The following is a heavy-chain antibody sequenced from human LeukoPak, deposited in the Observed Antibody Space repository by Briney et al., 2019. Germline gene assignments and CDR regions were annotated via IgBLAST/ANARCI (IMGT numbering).Heavy chain of an antibody. D-gene: IGHD2-15*01. J-gene: IGHJ3*02. CDR1: GFTFSSYW. V-gene: IGHV3-7*03. CDR3: ARDLAAYDAFDI. CDR2: IKQDGSEK. Sequence: GGTLRLSCAPSGFTFSSYWMRGVSEAPGEGLGRGANIKQDGSEKYYVDSVKGRFTISRDNAKNSLYLQMNSLRAEDTAVYYCARDLAAYDAFDIWGQGTMVTVSS.